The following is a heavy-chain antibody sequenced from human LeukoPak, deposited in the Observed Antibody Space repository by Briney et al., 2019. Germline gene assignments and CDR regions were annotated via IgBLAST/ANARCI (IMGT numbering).Heavy chain of an antibody. CDR2: IYYSGNS. V-gene: IGHV4-59*01. J-gene: IGHJ5*02. D-gene: IGHD3-22*01. CDR3: AGLGASGNGYLSWFDP. Sequence: SETLSLTCTVSGASIRGYYWSWIRQPPGKGLEWIGYIYYSGNSNYNPSLKSRVTISVDTSKNQFSLKLSSVTAADTAVYYCAGLGASGNGYLSWFDPWGQGTLVTVSS. CDR1: GASIRGYY.